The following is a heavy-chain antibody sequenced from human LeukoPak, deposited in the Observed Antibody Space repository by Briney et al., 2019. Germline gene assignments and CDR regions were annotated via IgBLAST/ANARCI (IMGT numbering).Heavy chain of an antibody. V-gene: IGHV3-30*03. J-gene: IGHJ5*02. CDR2: ISYDGSNK. CDR1: GFTFSSYG. CDR3: ARDVMVRGHNWFDP. D-gene: IGHD3-10*01. Sequence: GGSLRLSCAASGFTFSSYGMHWVRQAPGKGLEWVAVISYDGSNKYYADSVKGRFTISRDNSKNTLYLQMNSLRAEDAAVYYCARDVMVRGHNWFDPWGQGTLVTVSS.